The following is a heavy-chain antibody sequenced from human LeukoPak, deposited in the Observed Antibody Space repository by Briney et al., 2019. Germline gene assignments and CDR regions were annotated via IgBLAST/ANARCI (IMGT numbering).Heavy chain of an antibody. D-gene: IGHD1-14*01. CDR1: GLTFSTSG. CDR2: IGPTGFDR. CDR3: ATETNGRHYDY. V-gene: IGHV3-21*06. J-gene: IGHJ4*02. Sequence: GGSLRLSCTTSGLTFSTSGFNWVRRAPGKGLEWVASIGPTGFDRYHADSIKGRFTISRDNANNFLYLQMDSLRAEDTAVYYCATETNGRHYDYWGQGTLLTVSS.